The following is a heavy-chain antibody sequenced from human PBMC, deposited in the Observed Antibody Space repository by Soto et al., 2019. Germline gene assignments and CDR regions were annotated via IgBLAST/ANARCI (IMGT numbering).Heavy chain of an antibody. J-gene: IGHJ4*02. CDR3: AKDTSPKQQLGPKDY. CDR2: ISWNSGSI. D-gene: IGHD6-13*01. CDR1: GFTFDDYA. Sequence: GGSLRLSCAASGFTFDDYAMHWVRQAPGKGLEWVSGISWNSGSIGYADSVKGRFTISRDNAKNSLYLQMNSLRAEDTALYYCAKDTSPKQQLGPKDYWGQGTLITVSS. V-gene: IGHV3-9*01.